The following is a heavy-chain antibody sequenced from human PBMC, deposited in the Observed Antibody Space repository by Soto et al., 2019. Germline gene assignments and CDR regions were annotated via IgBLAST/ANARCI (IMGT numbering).Heavy chain of an antibody. CDR1: GFTVRTSA. CDR3: AKTEAVVAVDVYPRWFDS. V-gene: IGHV3-53*01. J-gene: IGHJ5*02. Sequence: EVQLVESGGQLMQRGGSLTLSCAASGFTVRTSAMSWVRQVPGKGLEWVAGVHSASNTYYADSVKGRFTISRDTSQNTLFLDMGNLKVDDTATYYCAKTEAVVAVDVYPRWFDSWGQGTLVTVSS. D-gene: IGHD2-15*01. CDR2: VHSASNT.